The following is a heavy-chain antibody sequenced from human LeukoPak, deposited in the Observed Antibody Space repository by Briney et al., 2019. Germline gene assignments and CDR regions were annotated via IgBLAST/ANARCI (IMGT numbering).Heavy chain of an antibody. CDR2: IFPIFGTA. D-gene: IGHD3-3*01. J-gene: IGHJ4*02. Sequence: SVKVSCKASGGTFSSYAISWVRQAPGQGLEWMGGIFPIFGTANYAQKFQGRVTITADESTSTAYMELSSLRSEDTAVYYCARVVLYYDFWSGYQIPGDFDYWGQGTLVTVSS. CDR1: GGTFSSYA. CDR3: ARVVLYYDFWSGYQIPGDFDY. V-gene: IGHV1-69*13.